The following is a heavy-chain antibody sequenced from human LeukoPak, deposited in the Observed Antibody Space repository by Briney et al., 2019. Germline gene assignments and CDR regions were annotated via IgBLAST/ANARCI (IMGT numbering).Heavy chain of an antibody. J-gene: IGHJ4*02. Sequence: GGSLRLSCAASGFTFTTYALTWVRQAPGKGLEWVSSITGSGGSTYYADSVKGRFTISRDNSKNTLYLQMNSLRAEDTAVYYCAKGYSGYDWSLVDYWGQGTLVTVSS. V-gene: IGHV3-23*01. CDR3: AKGYSGYDWSLVDY. CDR2: ITGSGGST. CDR1: GFTFTTYA. D-gene: IGHD5-12*01.